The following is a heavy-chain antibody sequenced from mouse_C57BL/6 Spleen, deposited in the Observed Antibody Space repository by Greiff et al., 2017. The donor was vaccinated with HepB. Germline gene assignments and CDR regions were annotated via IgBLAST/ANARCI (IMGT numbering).Heavy chain of an antibody. CDR1: GFSFNTYA. J-gene: IGHJ2*01. V-gene: IGHV10-1*01. Sequence: EVKLVESGGGLVQPKGSLKLSCAASGFSFNTYAMNWVRQAPGKGLEWVARIRSKSNNYATYYADSVKDRFTISRDDSESMLYLQMNNLKTEDTAMYYCVRQGTTVVPYCDYWGQGTTLTVSS. CDR3: VRQGTTVVPYCDY. CDR2: IRSKSNNYAT. D-gene: IGHD1-1*01.